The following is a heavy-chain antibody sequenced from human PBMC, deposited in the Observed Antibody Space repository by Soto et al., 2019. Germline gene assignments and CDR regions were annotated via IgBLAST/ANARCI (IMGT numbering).Heavy chain of an antibody. Sequence: GESLKISCKGSGYSFTNYWIAWVRQMPGQGLEWMGIIYPTDSDTRYNPSFQGQVTISVDTSISTTHLHWNSLKASDTAMYYCARTSVGAFDYWGQGTLVTVSS. D-gene: IGHD2-15*01. CDR1: GYSFTNYW. CDR3: ARTSVGAFDY. CDR2: IYPTDSDT. V-gene: IGHV5-51*01. J-gene: IGHJ4*02.